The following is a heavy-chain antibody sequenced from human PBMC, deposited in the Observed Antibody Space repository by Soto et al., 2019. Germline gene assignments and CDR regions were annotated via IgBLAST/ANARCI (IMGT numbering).Heavy chain of an antibody. V-gene: IGHV3-74*01. J-gene: IGHJ3*02. CDR3: ARGWIGDLNDAFDI. D-gene: IGHD2-2*03. CDR2: INIYGSST. CDR1: GFTFSRYW. Sequence: GSLRLSCAASGFTFSRYWMHWVRQAPGKGLVWVSRINIYGSSTDYADSVKGRFTISRDNAKNTLYLQMNSLRVEDTAVYYCARGWIGDLNDAFDIWGQGTMVTV.